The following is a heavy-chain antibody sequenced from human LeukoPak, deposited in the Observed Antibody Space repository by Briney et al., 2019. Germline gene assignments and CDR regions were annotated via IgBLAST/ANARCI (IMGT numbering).Heavy chain of an antibody. V-gene: IGHV1-2*02. D-gene: IGHD6-19*01. CDR3: ARGSVAVAGPNDY. Sequence: ASVKVSCKASGYTFTGYYMHWVRQAPGQGLEWMGWKNPNSGGTNYAQKFQGRVTMTRDTSISTAYMELSRLRSDDTAVYYCARGSVAVAGPNDYWGQGTLVTVSS. CDR1: GYTFTGYY. J-gene: IGHJ4*02. CDR2: KNPNSGGT.